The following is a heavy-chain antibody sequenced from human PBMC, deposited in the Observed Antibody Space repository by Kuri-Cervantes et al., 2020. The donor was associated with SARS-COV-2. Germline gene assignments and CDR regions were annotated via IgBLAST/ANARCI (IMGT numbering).Heavy chain of an antibody. CDR1: GFTFSDYY. J-gene: IGHJ4*02. CDR3: TTERLGYCSSTSCRGGVFDY. CDR2: IKSKTDGGTT. D-gene: IGHD2-2*01. V-gene: IGHV3-15*01. Sequence: GGSLRLSCAASGFTFSDYYMSWVRQAPGKGLEWVGRIKSKTDGGTTDYAAPVKGRFTISRDDSKNTLYLQMNSLKTEDTAVYYCTTERLGYCSSTSCRGGVFDYWGQGTLVTVSS.